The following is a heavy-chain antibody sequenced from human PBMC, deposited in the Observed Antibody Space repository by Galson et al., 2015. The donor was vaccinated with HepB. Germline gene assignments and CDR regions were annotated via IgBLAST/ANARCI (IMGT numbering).Heavy chain of an antibody. Sequence: SVKVSCKASGYTFTSYGIIWVRQAPGQGLEWMGWISAYNGNTNYAQKLQGRVTMTTDTSTSTAYMELRSRRSDDTAVYYCARTPRSTGAFDICGQGTMVTVSS. CDR2: ISAYNGNT. V-gene: IGHV1-18*01. D-gene: IGHD1-14*01. CDR3: ARTPRSTGAFDI. CDR1: GYTFTSYG. J-gene: IGHJ3*02.